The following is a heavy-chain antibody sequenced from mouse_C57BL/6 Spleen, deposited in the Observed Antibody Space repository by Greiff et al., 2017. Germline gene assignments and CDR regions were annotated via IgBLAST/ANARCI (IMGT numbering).Heavy chain of an antibody. Sequence: EVQVVESGGGLVQPGGSLSLSCAASGFTFTDYYMSWVRQPPGKALEWLGFISNKANGYTTEYSASVKGRFTISRDNSQSILYLQMHALRAEDSATYSCARYPLRGYFDYWGQGTTLTVSS. CDR1: GFTFTDYY. V-gene: IGHV7-3*01. D-gene: IGHD1-1*01. CDR2: ISNKANGYTT. CDR3: ARYPLRGYFDY. J-gene: IGHJ2*01.